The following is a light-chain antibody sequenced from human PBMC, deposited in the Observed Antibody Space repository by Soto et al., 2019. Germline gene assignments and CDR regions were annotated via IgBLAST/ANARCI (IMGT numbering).Light chain of an antibody. V-gene: IGKV3-20*01. Sequence: PGEIATLSFRASQSVSSSYLAWYQQKPGQAPRLLIYGASSRATGIPDRFSGSGSGTDFTLTISRLEPEDFAVYYCQQYGSSPRTFGQGTKVDIK. CDR2: GAS. CDR3: QQYGSSPRT. J-gene: IGKJ1*01. CDR1: QSVSSSY.